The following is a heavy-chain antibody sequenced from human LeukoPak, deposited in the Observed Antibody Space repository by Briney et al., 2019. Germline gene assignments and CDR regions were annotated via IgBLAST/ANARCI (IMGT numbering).Heavy chain of an antibody. CDR3: AARGYMRYYYYMDV. CDR2: ISSSGSTI. D-gene: IGHD5-18*01. V-gene: IGHV3-11*01. CDR1: GFTFSDYY. J-gene: IGHJ6*03. Sequence: GGSLRLSCAASGFTFSDYYMSWIRQAPGKGLEWVSYISSSGSTIYYADSVKGRFTISRDNAKNSLYLQMNSLRAEDTAVYYCAARGYMRYYYYMDVWGKGTTVTISS.